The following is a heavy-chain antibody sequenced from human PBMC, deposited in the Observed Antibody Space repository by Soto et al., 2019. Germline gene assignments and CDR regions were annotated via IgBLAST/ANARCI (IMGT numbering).Heavy chain of an antibody. D-gene: IGHD3-22*01. V-gene: IGHV1-69*13. CDR2: IIPIFGTA. Sequence: SVKVSCKASGGPFSSYAISWVRQAPGQGLEWMGGIIPIFGTANYAQKFQGRVTITADESTSTAYMELSSLRSEDTAVYYCARLPTFQSYYYASSGYSDYWGQGTLVTVSS. J-gene: IGHJ4*02. CDR1: GGPFSSYA. CDR3: ARLPTFQSYYYASSGYSDY.